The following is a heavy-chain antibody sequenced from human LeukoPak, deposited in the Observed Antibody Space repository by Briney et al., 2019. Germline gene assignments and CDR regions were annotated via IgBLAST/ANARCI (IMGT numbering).Heavy chain of an antibody. CDR3: AREYSSSWWGNWFDP. D-gene: IGHD6-13*01. V-gene: IGHV3-7*01. Sequence: TGGSLRLSCAASGFTFKLYWMSWVRQAPGKGLEWVANIKQDGSEKYYVDSVKGRFTISRDNAKNSLYLQMNSLRAEDTAVYYCAREYSSSWWGNWFDPWGQGTLVTVSS. CDR2: IKQDGSEK. J-gene: IGHJ5*02. CDR1: GFTFKLYW.